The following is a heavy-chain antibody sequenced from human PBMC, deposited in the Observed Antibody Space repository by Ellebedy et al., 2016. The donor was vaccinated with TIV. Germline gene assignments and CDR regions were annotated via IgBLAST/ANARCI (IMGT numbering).Heavy chain of an antibody. Sequence: PGGSLRLSCAASGFTFDEYAMHWVRQAPGKGLEWVSLISGDGGSTYYGDSAKGRFTISRDNSKNSLYLQMNSLRTEDTALYYCAFRISVVRGVIWDYFYYGMDVWGQGTTVTVSS. V-gene: IGHV3-43*02. J-gene: IGHJ6*02. CDR3: AFRISVVRGVIWDYFYYGMDV. CDR2: ISGDGGST. CDR1: GFTFDEYA. D-gene: IGHD3-10*01.